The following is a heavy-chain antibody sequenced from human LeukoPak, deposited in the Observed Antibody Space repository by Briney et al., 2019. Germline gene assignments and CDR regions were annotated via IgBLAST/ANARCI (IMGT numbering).Heavy chain of an antibody. CDR2: ISGSGSST. Sequence: PGGCLRLSCAASGFTFSSYAMSWVRQTPGKGLEWVSSISGSGSSTYYADSVKGRFTISTDNAKNTLYLQMNSLRAEDTAVYYCVRDLGGRSGHWGQGTLVTVSS. V-gene: IGHV3-23*01. CDR1: GFTFSSYA. J-gene: IGHJ4*02. D-gene: IGHD1-26*01. CDR3: VRDLGGRSGH.